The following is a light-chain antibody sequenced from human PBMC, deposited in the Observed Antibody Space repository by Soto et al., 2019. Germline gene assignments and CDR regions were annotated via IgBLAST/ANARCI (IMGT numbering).Light chain of an antibody. V-gene: IGKV3-20*01. CDR2: GAS. CDR3: QQYGSSPPTYT. Sequence: EIVLTQSPGTLSLSPGERATLSCRARQSVSSSYLAWYQQKPGQAPRLPIYGASSRATGIPDRFSGSGSGTDFTLTISRLEPEDFAVYYCQQYGSSPPTYTFGQGTKLEIK. J-gene: IGKJ2*01. CDR1: QSVSSSY.